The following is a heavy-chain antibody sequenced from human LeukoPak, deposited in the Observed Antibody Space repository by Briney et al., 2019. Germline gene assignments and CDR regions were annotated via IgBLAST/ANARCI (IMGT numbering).Heavy chain of an antibody. CDR2: ISPSGGST. J-gene: IGHJ6*03. V-gene: IGHV1-46*01. Sequence: ASVKVSCKAFGYTFTRYYMHWVRQAPGQGPEWMGVISPSGGSTTYAQKFQGRVTLTRDMSTSTDYLELSSQRAEDTAVYYCAKDAVEFGDRAPNYYYYYMDVWGKGTTVTISS. CDR3: AKDAVEFGDRAPNYYYYYMDV. D-gene: IGHD3-10*01. CDR1: GYTFTRYY.